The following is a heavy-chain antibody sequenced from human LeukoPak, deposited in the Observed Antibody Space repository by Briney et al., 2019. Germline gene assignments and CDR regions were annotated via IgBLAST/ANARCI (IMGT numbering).Heavy chain of an antibody. CDR3: ARDGYGEYFYWFDP. CDR1: GYTFTGYY. Sequence: ASVKVSCKASGYTFTGYYMHWVRQAPGQGLEWMGWINPNSGGTNYAQKFQGRVTMTRDTSISTAYMELSRLRSDDTAVYYCARDGYGEYFYWFDPWGQGTLVTVSS. V-gene: IGHV1-2*02. J-gene: IGHJ5*02. CDR2: INPNSGGT. D-gene: IGHD4-17*01.